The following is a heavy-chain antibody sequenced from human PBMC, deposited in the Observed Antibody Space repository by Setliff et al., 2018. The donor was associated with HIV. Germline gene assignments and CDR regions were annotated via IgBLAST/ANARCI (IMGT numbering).Heavy chain of an antibody. CDR2: VYYRGGT. J-gene: IGHJ6*03. D-gene: IGHD2-15*01. CDR1: GGSMSKVSSY. CDR3: ARHSAVNITPDGLGYYSIDV. Sequence: PSETLSLTCAVSGGSMSKVSSYWGWIRQAPGRGLEWIGSVYYRGGTVDSPSLKSRVTVSIDTSKIQFYLKLTSVTAADTAVYYFARHSAVNITPDGLGYYSIDVWGQGTSVTVSS. V-gene: IGHV4-39*01.